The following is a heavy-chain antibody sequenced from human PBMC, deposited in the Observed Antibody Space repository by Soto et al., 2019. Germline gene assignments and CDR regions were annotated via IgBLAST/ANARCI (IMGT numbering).Heavy chain of an antibody. CDR2: IRSKANSYAT. Sequence: GESLKISCAASGFTFSGSAMHWVRQASGKGLEWVGRIRSKANSYATAYAASVKGRFTISRDDSKNTAYLQMNSLKTEDTAVYYCTRLASIVGATDFDYWGQGTLVTVSS. J-gene: IGHJ4*02. D-gene: IGHD1-26*01. CDR1: GFTFSGSA. CDR3: TRLASIVGATDFDY. V-gene: IGHV3-73*01.